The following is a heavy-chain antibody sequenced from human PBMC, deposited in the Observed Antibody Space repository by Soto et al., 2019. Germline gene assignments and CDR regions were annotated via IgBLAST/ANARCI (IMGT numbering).Heavy chain of an antibody. CDR1: GYTFTSYG. V-gene: IGHV1-18*01. CDR2: ISAYNGNT. CDR3: ARTSENDYGDYVSWYFDL. D-gene: IGHD4-17*01. J-gene: IGHJ2*01. Sequence: QVQLVQSGAEVKKPGASVKVSCKASGYTFTSYGISWVRQAPGQGLEWMGWISAYNGNTNYAQKLQGRVTMTTDTCTSTGXMELRSLRSDDTAVYYCARTSENDYGDYVSWYFDLWGRGTLVTVSS.